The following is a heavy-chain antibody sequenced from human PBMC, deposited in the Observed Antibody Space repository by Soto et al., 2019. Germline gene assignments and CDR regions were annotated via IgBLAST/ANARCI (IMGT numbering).Heavy chain of an antibody. J-gene: IGHJ4*02. D-gene: IGHD4-4*01. CDR3: ARTLTVTTPLYFDY. Sequence: SETLSLTCAVYGGSFSGYYWSWIRQPPGKGLEWIGEINHSGSTNYNPSLKSRVTISVDTSKNQFSLKLSSVTAADTAVYYCARTLTVTTPLYFDYWGQGTLVTVSS. V-gene: IGHV4-34*01. CDR2: INHSGST. CDR1: GGSFSGYY.